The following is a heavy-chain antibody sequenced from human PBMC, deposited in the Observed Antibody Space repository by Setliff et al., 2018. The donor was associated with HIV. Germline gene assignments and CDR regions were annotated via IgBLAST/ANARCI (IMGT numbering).Heavy chain of an antibody. Sequence: SETLSLTCAVYGGSLGGYYWSWIRQPPGKGLEWIGEVNHSGNTNYIPSLKSRVTIALDTTKNQFSLNLSSVTAADTAVYYCARGFGDFSSMIYYYYGMDVWGQGTTVTVSS. V-gene: IGHV4-34*01. CDR2: VNHSGNT. CDR3: ARGFGDFSSMIYYYYGMDV. J-gene: IGHJ6*02. D-gene: IGHD3-10*01. CDR1: GGSLGGYY.